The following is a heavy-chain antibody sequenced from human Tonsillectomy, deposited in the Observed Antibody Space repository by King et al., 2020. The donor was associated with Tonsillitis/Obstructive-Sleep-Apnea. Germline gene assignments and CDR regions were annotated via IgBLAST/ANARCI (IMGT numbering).Heavy chain of an antibody. D-gene: IGHD6-6*01. CDR3: AKAEAVAARSFAY. CDR1: GFTFSSYW. Sequence: VQLVESGGGLVQPGGSLRLSCAASGFTFSSYWMHLVRQAPGKGLVWVSRINSDGSSTSYAYSVKGRFTISRDNAKNTLYLQLNTLRAEDTAVYYCAKAEAVAARSFAYWGQGTLVTVSS. V-gene: IGHV3-74*01. J-gene: IGHJ4*02. CDR2: INSDGSST.